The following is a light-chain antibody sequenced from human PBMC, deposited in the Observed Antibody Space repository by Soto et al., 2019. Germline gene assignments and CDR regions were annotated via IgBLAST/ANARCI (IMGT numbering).Light chain of an antibody. V-gene: IGLV2-8*01. J-gene: IGLJ1*01. CDR1: TSDVGTYNY. CDR3: SSYAGDYNYV. Sequence: QSVLTQPPSASGSPGQSVTVSCTGTTSDVGTYNYVSWYQQHPGKAPKLIIYEVARRPSGVPDRFSGSKSGNTASLTVSGLQAEDEADYYCSSYAGDYNYVFGTGTKLTVL. CDR2: EVA.